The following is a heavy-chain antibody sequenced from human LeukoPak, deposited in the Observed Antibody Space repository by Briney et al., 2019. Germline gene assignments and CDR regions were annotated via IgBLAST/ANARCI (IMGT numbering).Heavy chain of an antibody. V-gene: IGHV3-15*01. Sequence: GSLRLSCATSGFTFINAWLSWVRQAPGKGLEWVGRIKSDGTTDYAAPVKGRFTISRDVSKATLYLQMNSLKTEDTAIYYCTTVSHFYLGGQGTLVTVSS. CDR3: TTVSHFYL. CDR2: IKSDGTT. D-gene: IGHD2/OR15-2a*01. CDR1: GFTFINAW. J-gene: IGHJ4*02.